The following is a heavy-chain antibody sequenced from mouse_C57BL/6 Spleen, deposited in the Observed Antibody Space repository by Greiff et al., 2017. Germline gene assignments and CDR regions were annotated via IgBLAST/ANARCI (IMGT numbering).Heavy chain of an antibody. J-gene: IGHJ2*01. CDR1: GYSITSGYD. CDR2: ISYSGST. V-gene: IGHV3-1*01. Sequence: EVQLQQSGPGMVKPSQSLSLTCTVTGYSITSGYDWHWIRHFPGNKLEWMGYISYSGSTNYNPSLKSRTSITHDTSKNHFFLKLNSVTTEDTATYYCARGGNVDYWGQGTTLTVSS. CDR3: ARGGNVDY.